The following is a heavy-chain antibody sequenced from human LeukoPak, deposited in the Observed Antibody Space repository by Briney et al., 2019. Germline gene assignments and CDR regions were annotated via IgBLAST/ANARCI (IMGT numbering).Heavy chain of an antibody. J-gene: IGHJ4*02. CDR2: IKSKTDGGTT. CDR1: GFTFSNAW. CDR3: TTDLDRITTDY. Sequence: PGGSLRLSCAASGFTFSNAWMSWVRQAPGKGLEWVGRIKSKTDGGTTDYAVPVKGRFTISRDDSKNTLYLQMNSLKTEDTAVYYCTTDLDRITTDYWGQGTLVTVSS. V-gene: IGHV3-15*01. D-gene: IGHD3-10*01.